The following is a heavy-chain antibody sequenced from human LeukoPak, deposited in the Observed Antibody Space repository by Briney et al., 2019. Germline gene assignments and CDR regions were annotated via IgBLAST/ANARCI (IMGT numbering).Heavy chain of an antibody. V-gene: IGHV4-59*01. CDR3: ARQGDYYDSSGYYSRIFDY. D-gene: IGHD3-22*01. J-gene: IGHJ4*02. Sequence: SETLSLTCTVSGGSISSYYWSWIRQPPGKGLEWIGYIYYSGSTNYNPSLKSRVTISVDTSKNQFSLKLSSVTAADTAVYYCARQGDYYDSSGYYSRIFDYWGQGTLVTVSS. CDR1: GGSISSYY. CDR2: IYYSGST.